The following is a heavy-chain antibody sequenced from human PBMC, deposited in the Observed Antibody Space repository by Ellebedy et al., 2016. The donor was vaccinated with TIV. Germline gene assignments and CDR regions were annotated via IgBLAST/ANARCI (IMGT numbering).Heavy chain of an antibody. CDR2: INPNSGGT. D-gene: IGHD3-3*01. J-gene: IGHJ4*02. Sequence: AASVKVSCKASGYTFTGYYMHWVRQAPGQGLEWMGWINPNSGGTNYAQKFQGRVTMTRDTSISTAYMELSRLRSDDTAVYYCARRRSGGVYFDYWGQGTLVTVSS. CDR3: ARRRSGGVYFDY. V-gene: IGHV1-2*02. CDR1: GYTFTGYY.